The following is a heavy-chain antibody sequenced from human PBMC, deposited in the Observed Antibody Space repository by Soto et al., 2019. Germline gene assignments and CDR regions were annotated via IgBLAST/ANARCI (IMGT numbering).Heavy chain of an antibody. CDR1: GLTFSNVW. V-gene: IGHV3-15*01. D-gene: IGHD1-1*01. Sequence: PGGSLRLSCAASGLTFSNVWMTWVRQAPGKGLEWVGRIKSKSDGETADVAAPVKARFTISRDDSKNTVFLEMNSLKSEDTALYYCAEFGMATTKRSPPYYIDHWGKGALVPVSS. CDR3: AEFGMATTKRSPPYYIDH. J-gene: IGHJ4*02. CDR2: IKSKSDGETA.